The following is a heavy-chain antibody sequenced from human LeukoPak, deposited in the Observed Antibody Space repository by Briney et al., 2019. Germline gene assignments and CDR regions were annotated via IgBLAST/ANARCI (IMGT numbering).Heavy chain of an antibody. Sequence: GGSLRLSCAASGFTFSSYWMSWVRRAPGKGLEWVANIKQDGSEKYYVDSVKGRFTISRDNAKNSLYLQMNSLRAEDTAVYYCAREYQRKQIGIAVAGTVVTAPHEPYYYYGMDVWGQGITVTVSS. D-gene: IGHD6-19*01. V-gene: IGHV3-7*01. CDR3: AREYQRKQIGIAVAGTVVTAPHEPYYYYGMDV. CDR1: GFTFSSYW. J-gene: IGHJ6*02. CDR2: IKQDGSEK.